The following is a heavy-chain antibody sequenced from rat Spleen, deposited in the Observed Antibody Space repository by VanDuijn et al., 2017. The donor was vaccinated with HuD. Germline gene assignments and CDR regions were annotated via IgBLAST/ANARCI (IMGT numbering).Heavy chain of an antibody. CDR1: GFTFNNYW. Sequence: EVQLVESGGGLVQPGRSLKLSCVASGFTFNNYWMTWIRQAPGKGLEWISSITTTGGSTYYSGSVKGRFTISRDNAKSTLYLQMASLRSEDTATYYCSREGLYGNFFDYCGQGVMVTVSS. J-gene: IGHJ2*01. V-gene: IGHV5-31*01. D-gene: IGHD1-11*01. CDR3: SREGLYGNFFDY. CDR2: ITTTGGST.